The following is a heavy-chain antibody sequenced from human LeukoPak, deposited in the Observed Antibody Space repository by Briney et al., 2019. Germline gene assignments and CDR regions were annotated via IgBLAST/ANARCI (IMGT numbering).Heavy chain of an antibody. CDR3: ARRFDS. CDR2: ISTSGDTI. V-gene: IGHV3-48*03. Sequence: GGSLRLSCAVSGFTVSSYEMNWVRQAPGKGLQWISYISTSGDTIYYADSVKGRFTIPRDNAKNSLYLQMNSLRVEDTAVYYCARRFDSWGQGTLVTVSS. CDR1: GFTVSSYE. J-gene: IGHJ4*02.